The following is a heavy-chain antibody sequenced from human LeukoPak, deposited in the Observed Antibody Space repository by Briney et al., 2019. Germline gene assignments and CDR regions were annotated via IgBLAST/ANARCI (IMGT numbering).Heavy chain of an antibody. Sequence: GGSLRLSCVASGFTFGKYWMSWVRQAPGKGLEWVANIKLDGSEKNYVDSVKGRFTISRDNTKNSLYLQMNSLRAEDTAVYYCAREGPVAGNFDYWGQGTLVTVSS. J-gene: IGHJ4*02. CDR3: AREGPVAGNFDY. CDR2: IKLDGSEK. D-gene: IGHD6-19*01. V-gene: IGHV3-7*01. CDR1: GFTFGKYW.